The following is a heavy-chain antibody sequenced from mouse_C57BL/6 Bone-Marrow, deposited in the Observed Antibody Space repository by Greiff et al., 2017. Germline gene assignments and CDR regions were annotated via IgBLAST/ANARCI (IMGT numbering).Heavy chain of an antibody. Sequence: EVQLVESGGGLVQPGGSLSLSCAASGFTFTDYYMSWVRQPPGKALEWLGFIRNKANGYTTEYSASVKGRFTISRDNSQSILYLQMNALRAEDSATYYCARYRGYFDYWRQGTTLTVSS. V-gene: IGHV7-3*01. CDR2: IRNKANGYTT. J-gene: IGHJ2*01. CDR3: ARYRGYFDY. CDR1: GFTFTDYY.